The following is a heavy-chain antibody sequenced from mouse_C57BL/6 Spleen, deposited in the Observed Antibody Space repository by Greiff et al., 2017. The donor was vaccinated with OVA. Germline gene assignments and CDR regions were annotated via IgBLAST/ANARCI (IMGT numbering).Heavy chain of an antibody. V-gene: IGHV1-63*01. J-gene: IGHJ3*01. CDR3: ARRDGNYISFAY. Sequence: VQRVESGAELVRPGTSVKMSCTASGYTFTNYWIGWAKQRPGHGLEWIGDIYPGGGYTNYNEKFKGKATLTADKSSSTAYMQFSSLTSEDSAIYYCARRDGNYISFAYWGQGTLVTVSA. D-gene: IGHD2-1*01. CDR2: IYPGGGYT. CDR1: GYTFTNYW.